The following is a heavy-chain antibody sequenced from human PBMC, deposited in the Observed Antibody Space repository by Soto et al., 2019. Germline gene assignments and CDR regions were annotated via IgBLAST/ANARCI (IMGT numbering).Heavy chain of an antibody. J-gene: IGHJ3*02. D-gene: IGHD1-1*01. CDR1: GFTFSSYA. CDR2: ISGSGGST. V-gene: IGHV3-23*01. Sequence: EVQLLESGGGLVQPGGSLRLSCAASGFTFSSYAMSWVRQAPGKGLEWVSDISGSGGSTYYADSVKGRFTISRDNSKNTLYLQMDSLRAEVTAVYYCAKAPNWNVDAFDIWGQGTMVTVSS. CDR3: AKAPNWNVDAFDI.